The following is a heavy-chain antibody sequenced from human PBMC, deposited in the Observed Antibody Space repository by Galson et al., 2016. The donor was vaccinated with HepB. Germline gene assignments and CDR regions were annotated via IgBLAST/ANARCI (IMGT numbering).Heavy chain of an antibody. Sequence: SLRLSCAASGFAFSSYAMSWVRQAPGKGLEWVSGISDSGGTTYYADSVKGRFTISSDNSKNTLYLQMNSLRAEDTAVYYCAKGGGGSSSWQKYYYYYYMDVWGKGTTVTVSS. J-gene: IGHJ6*03. CDR1: GFAFSSYA. D-gene: IGHD6-13*01. CDR2: ISDSGGTT. CDR3: AKGGGGSSSWQKYYYYYYMDV. V-gene: IGHV3-23*01.